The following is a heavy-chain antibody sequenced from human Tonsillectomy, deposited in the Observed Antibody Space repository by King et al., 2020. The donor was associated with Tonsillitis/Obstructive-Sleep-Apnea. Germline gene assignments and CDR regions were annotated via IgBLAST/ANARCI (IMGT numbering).Heavy chain of an antibody. CDR2: IYYSGST. CDR3: AGGASSPPPPKGNWFDP. CDR1: GGSISSSSYY. D-gene: IGHD1-14*01. J-gene: IGHJ5*02. Sequence: LQLQESGPGLVKPSETLSLTCTVSGGSISSSSYYWGWIRQPPGQGLEWIGSIYYSGSTYYNPSLKSRVTISVDTSKNQFSLKLSSVTAADTAVYYCAGGASSPPPPKGNWFDPWGQGTLVTVSS. V-gene: IGHV4-39*01.